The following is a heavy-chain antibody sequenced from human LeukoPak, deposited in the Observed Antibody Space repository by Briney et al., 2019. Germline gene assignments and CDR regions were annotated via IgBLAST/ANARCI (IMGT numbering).Heavy chain of an antibody. J-gene: IGHJ4*02. CDR3: ARGHRGYFDWLPTFDY. CDR2: INPNSGAT. V-gene: IGHV1-2*02. CDR1: GYTFTAYY. Sequence: ASVKVSCKASGYTFTAYYIHGVRQAPGQGLEWMGWINPNSGATNYAQRFQDRVTVTRDTSVGTAYMELTGLRSDDTAVYYCARGHRGYFDWLPTFDYWGQGTLVTVSS. D-gene: IGHD3-9*01.